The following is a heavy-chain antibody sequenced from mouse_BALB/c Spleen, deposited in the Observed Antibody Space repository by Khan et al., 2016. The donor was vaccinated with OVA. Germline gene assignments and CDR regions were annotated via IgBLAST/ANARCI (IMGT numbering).Heavy chain of an antibody. CDR3: AITARIEY. D-gene: IGHD1-2*01. CDR1: GYSITSGYG. J-gene: IGHJ2*01. V-gene: IGHV3-2*02. Sequence: EVQLQESGPGLVKPSQSLSLTCTVTGYSITSGYGWNLIRQFPGNKLEWMGYISYSGSTNYNPSLKSRISITRDTSKNQFCLQLNSETTEKTGTYYCAITARIEYWGQGTTLTVSS. CDR2: ISYSGST.